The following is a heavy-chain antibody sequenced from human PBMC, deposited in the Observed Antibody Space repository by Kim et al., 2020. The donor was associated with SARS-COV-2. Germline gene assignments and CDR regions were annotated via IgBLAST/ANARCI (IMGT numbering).Heavy chain of an antibody. V-gene: IGHV3-30*18. CDR3: AKDHNPGMTTVTHFDY. CDR1: GFTFSSYG. D-gene: IGHD4-17*01. CDR2: ISYDGSNK. J-gene: IGHJ4*02. Sequence: GGSLRLSCVASGFTFSSYGMHWVRQAPGKGLEWVAVISYDGSNKYYADSVKGRFTISRDNSKNTLYLQMNSLRAEDTAVYYCAKDHNPGMTTVTHFDYWGQGTLVTVSS.